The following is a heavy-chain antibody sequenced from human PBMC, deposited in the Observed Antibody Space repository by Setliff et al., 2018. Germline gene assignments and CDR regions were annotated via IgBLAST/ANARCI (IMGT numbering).Heavy chain of an antibody. J-gene: IGHJ4*02. CDR3: ARGGTFRYFDY. CDR2: INHSGSS. CDR1: GGTFSDYF. V-gene: IGHV4-34*01. Sequence: SETLSLTCGASGGTFSDYFWTWIRQSPGKGLEWIGEINHSGSSNYNPSLKSRVTISVDTSKNQFSLELSSVTAADTAVYYCARGGTFRYFDYWGQGTPVTVSS.